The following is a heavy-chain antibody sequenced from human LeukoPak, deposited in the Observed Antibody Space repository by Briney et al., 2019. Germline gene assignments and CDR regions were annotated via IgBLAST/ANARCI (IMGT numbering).Heavy chain of an antibody. Sequence: GGSLRLSCTASGFTFSSYGMHWVRQAPGKGLEWVAFIRYDGSNKYYADSVKGRFTISRDNSKNTLYLHMNSLRAEDTAVYYCAKDPPTSGYLGSVLRDYWGQGTLVTVSS. D-gene: IGHD3-3*01. V-gene: IGHV3-30*02. J-gene: IGHJ4*02. CDR2: IRYDGSNK. CDR3: AKDPPTSGYLGSVLRDY. CDR1: GFTFSSYG.